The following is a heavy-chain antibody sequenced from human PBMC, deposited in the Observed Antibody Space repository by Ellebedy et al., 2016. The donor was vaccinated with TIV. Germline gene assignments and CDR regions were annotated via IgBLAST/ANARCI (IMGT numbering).Heavy chain of an antibody. D-gene: IGHD2-8*02. CDR3: ASGMVVSMTGTSDY. J-gene: IGHJ4*02. CDR2: IDNDGTRT. V-gene: IGHV3-74*01. CDR1: GFTFSRYW. Sequence: GESLKISCVASGFTFSRYWMHWVRQVPGKGLVWVSRIDNDGTRTDYADSVKGRFTISRDIAKSTLYLQMNSLRPEDSALYYCASGMVVSMTGTSDYWGQGTLVTVSS.